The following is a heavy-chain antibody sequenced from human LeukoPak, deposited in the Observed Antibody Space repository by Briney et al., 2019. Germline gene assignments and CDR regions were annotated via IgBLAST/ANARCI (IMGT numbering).Heavy chain of an antibody. CDR2: ISTGSSYI. CDR1: GFTFSSFS. CDR3: ARSEGYCRSTSCDAYYYYMDV. V-gene: IGHV3-21*01. D-gene: IGHD2-2*01. Sequence: GGSLRLSCAASGFTFSSFSMNWVRQAPGKGLEWVSSISTGSSYIYYAASVKGRFTISRDNAKNSLYLQMTSLRAEDTAVYYCARSEGYCRSTSCDAYYYYMDVWGKGTTVTVSS. J-gene: IGHJ6*03.